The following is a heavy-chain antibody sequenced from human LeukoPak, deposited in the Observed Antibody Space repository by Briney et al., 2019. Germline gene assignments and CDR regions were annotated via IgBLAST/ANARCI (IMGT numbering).Heavy chain of an antibody. J-gene: IGHJ6*04. D-gene: IGHD5-18*01. V-gene: IGHV3-30*03. CDR1: GFTFSSYG. CDR2: ISYDGSNK. Sequence: GGSLRLSCAASGFTFSSYGMHWVRQAPSKGLEWVAVISYDGSNKYYADSVKGRFTISRDNSKNTLYLQMNSLRAEDTAVYYCSANLYVDTAMVVSYYGMDVWAKGPRSPSPQ. CDR3: SANLYVDTAMVVSYYGMDV.